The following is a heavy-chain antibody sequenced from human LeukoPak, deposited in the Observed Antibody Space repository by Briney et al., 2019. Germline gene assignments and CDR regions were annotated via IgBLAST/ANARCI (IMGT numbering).Heavy chain of an antibody. V-gene: IGHV4-59*01. J-gene: IGHJ6*03. CDR3: ARVAAAGTQSGFYMDV. Sequence: SETLSLTCTVSGGSISSYYWSWIRQPPGKGLEWIGYIYYSGSTNYNPSLKSRVTISVDTSKNQFSLKLSSVTAADTAVYYCARVAAAGTQSGFYMDVWGKGTTVTVSS. CDR2: IYYSGST. D-gene: IGHD6-13*01. CDR1: GGSISSYY.